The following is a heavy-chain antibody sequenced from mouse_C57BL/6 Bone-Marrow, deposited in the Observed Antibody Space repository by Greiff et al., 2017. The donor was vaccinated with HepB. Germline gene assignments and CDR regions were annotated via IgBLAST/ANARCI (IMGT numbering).Heavy chain of an antibody. V-gene: IGHV3-6*01. Sequence: EVQLQESGPGLVKPSQSLSLTCSVTGYSITSGYYWNWIRQFPGNKLEWMGYISYDGSNNYNPSLKNRISITRDTSKNKFFLKLNSVTTEDTATYYCARSGLRRGYWGQGTTLTVSS. CDR1: GYSITSGYY. CDR3: ARSGLRRGY. J-gene: IGHJ2*01. D-gene: IGHD2-4*01. CDR2: ISYDGSN.